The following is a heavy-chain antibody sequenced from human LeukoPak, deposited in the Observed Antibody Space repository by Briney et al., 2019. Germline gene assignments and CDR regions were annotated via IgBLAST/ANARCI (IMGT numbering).Heavy chain of an antibody. V-gene: IGHV4-61*09. D-gene: IGHD5-18*01. CDR2: FYTSGHT. CDR1: GGSINSGSYY. Sequence: PSETLSLTCTVSGGSINSGSYYWSWIRQPAGKGLEWMGHFYTSGHTSYNPSLKSRVIISVDTSKNQFSLKMNSVTAADTAVYYCARGVHGYSYGYVPWELYSYMDVWGKGTTVSISS. J-gene: IGHJ6*03. CDR3: ARGVHGYSYGYVPWELYSYMDV.